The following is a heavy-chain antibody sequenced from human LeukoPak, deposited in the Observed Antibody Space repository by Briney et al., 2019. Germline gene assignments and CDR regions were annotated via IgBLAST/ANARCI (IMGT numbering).Heavy chain of an antibody. Sequence: ASVKVSCKASGYTFTGYYMHWVRQAPGQGLEWMGWINPDSGGANHAQKFQGRVTMTRDTSISTAYMELSSLRSDDTAVYYCARDGGYRSTTSCGLGNWFDPWGQGTLVTVSS. CDR2: INPDSGGA. CDR3: ARDGGYRSTTSCGLGNWFDP. D-gene: IGHD2-2*01. J-gene: IGHJ5*02. V-gene: IGHV1-2*02. CDR1: GYTFTGYY.